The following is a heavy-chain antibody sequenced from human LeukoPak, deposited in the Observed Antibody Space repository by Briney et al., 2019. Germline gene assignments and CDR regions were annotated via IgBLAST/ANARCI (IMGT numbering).Heavy chain of an antibody. CDR3: AKDLYYDSGKVPYYFDY. CDR1: GFTFSSYA. J-gene: IGHJ4*02. CDR2: ISGSGGST. D-gene: IGHD3-10*01. Sequence: PGGSLRLSCAASGFTFSSYAMSWVRQAPGKGLEWVSAISGSGGSTYYADSVKGRFTISRDNSKNTLHLQMNSLRAEDTALYYCAKDLYYDSGKVPYYFDYWGQGTLVTVSS. V-gene: IGHV3-23*01.